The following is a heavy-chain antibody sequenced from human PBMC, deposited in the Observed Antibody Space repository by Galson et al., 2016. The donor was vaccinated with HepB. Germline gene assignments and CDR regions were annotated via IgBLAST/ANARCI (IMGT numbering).Heavy chain of an antibody. CDR1: GYSFASYW. CDR3: ASLDVVVTDNYYYAMDV. Sequence: QSGAEVKKPGESLKISCKGSGYSFASYWIVWVRQMPGKGLEWMGIIYPANSDTTYNPSLEGQVTISADKSISTAYLQWSSLKASDTAMYYCASLDVVVTDNYYYAMDVWGHGTTVTVS. V-gene: IGHV5-51*01. J-gene: IGHJ6*02. D-gene: IGHD2-21*02. CDR2: IYPANSDT.